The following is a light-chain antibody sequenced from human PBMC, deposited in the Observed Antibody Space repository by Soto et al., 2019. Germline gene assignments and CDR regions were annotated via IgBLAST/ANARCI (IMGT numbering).Light chain of an antibody. Sequence: ERVMTPVPATLSMSPRDRATLSCRASHSVDSRLAWYQQKPGQSPRLLIYDASTRATGLPARFSGSGSGTEFTLTISSLQSEDFAVYYCQHYTNWPLTFGGGTKV. V-gene: IGKV3-15*01. CDR2: DAS. CDR3: QHYTNWPLT. J-gene: IGKJ4*01. CDR1: HSVDSR.